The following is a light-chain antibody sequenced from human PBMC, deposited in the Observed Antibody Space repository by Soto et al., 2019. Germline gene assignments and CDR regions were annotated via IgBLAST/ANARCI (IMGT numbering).Light chain of an antibody. CDR2: WAS. J-gene: IGKJ1*01. V-gene: IGKV4-1*01. Sequence: DVVLTQSPDSLAVALGERATINCRSSQSLLFRSNSKNYLACYQQKPGQPPKRLIYWASSRESGVPDRFSGSGSGTDFTLTSSSLQAEDVAVYECQQYYDTLRTFDQGTKVEIK. CDR3: QQYYDTLRT. CDR1: QSLLFRSNSKNY.